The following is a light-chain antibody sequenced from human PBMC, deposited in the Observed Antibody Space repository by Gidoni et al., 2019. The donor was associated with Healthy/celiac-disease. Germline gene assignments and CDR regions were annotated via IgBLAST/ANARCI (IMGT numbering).Light chain of an antibody. V-gene: IGKV3D-11*02. CDR1: QSVSSY. CDR2: DAS. CDR3: QQRSNWPIT. Sequence: EIVLTQSPATLSLSPGERATLSCRASQSVSSYLAWYQQKPGQAPRLLIYDASNRATGIPARFRGSGPGTDFTLTISSLEPEDFAVYYCQQRSNWPITFGQGTRLEIK. J-gene: IGKJ5*01.